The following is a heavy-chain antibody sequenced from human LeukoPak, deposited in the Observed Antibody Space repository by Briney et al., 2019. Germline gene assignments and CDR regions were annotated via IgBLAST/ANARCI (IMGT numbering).Heavy chain of an antibody. D-gene: IGHD4-23*01. CDR1: GGSISSGSYY. CDR3: ARNDGGLVDY. J-gene: IGHJ4*02. V-gene: IGHV4-61*02. CDR2: IYTSGST. Sequence: SQTLSLTCTVSGGSISSGSYYWSWIRQPAGKGLEWIGRIYTSGSTNYNPAPKSRVTISVGTSKNQFSLKLSSVPAADTAVYYCARNDGGLVDYWGQGTLVTVSS.